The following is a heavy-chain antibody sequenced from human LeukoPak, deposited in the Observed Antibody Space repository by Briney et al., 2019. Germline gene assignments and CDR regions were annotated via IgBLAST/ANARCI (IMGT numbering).Heavy chain of an antibody. Sequence: PSETLSLTCTVSGGSVSSGSSYWSWIRQPPGKGLEWIGYIYCSGSTNYNPSLKSRVTISVDTSKNQFSLKLRSVTAADTAVYYCARTDLGRHFDYWGQGTLVTVSS. D-gene: IGHD1-26*01. V-gene: IGHV4-61*01. CDR3: ARTDLGRHFDY. CDR1: GGSVSSGSSY. J-gene: IGHJ4*02. CDR2: IYCSGST.